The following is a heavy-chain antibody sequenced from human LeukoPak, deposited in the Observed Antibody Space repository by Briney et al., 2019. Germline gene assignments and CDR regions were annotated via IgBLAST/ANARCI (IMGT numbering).Heavy chain of an antibody. Sequence: GGSLRLSCAASGFTFSSYWMHWVRQAPGKGLVWVSRINSDGSTTSYADSVKGRFTISRDNAKNTLYLQMNSLRAEDTAVYYCARFNYYYDSSGYYRWFDPRGQGTLVTVSS. CDR2: INSDGSTT. CDR1: GFTFSSYW. J-gene: IGHJ5*02. D-gene: IGHD3-22*01. CDR3: ARFNYYYDSSGYYRWFDP. V-gene: IGHV3-74*01.